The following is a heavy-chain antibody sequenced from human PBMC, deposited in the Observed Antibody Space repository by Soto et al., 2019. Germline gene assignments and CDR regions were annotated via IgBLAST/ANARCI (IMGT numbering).Heavy chain of an antibody. CDR2: INTNTGNP. Sequence: QVQLVQSGSELKKPGASVKVSCKASGYTFTSYAMNWVRQAPGQGLEWMGWINTNTGNPTYAQGFTGRFVFSLDTSVSTAYLQICSLKAEDTAVYYCARGHYQLLWFGESGFDPWGQGTLVTVSS. CDR3: ARGHYQLLWFGESGFDP. J-gene: IGHJ5*02. V-gene: IGHV7-4-1*01. D-gene: IGHD3-10*01. CDR1: GYTFTSYA.